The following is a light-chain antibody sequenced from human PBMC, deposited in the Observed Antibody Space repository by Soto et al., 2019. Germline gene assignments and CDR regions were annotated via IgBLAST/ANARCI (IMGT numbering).Light chain of an antibody. Sequence: EIVLTQSPGTLSLSPGERATLSCRASQSVNSIYLAWYQQKPGQAPRLLIYGASSRATGIPDRFSGSGYGTDFTLTISRLEPEDFAVYYCQLYSTSLFTFAQGTRLEIK. J-gene: IGKJ5*01. CDR3: QLYSTSLFT. CDR1: QSVNSIY. V-gene: IGKV3-20*01. CDR2: GAS.